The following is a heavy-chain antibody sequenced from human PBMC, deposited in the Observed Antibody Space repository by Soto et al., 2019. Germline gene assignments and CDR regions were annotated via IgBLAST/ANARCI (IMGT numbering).Heavy chain of an antibody. CDR2: IYSGGST. J-gene: IGHJ4*02. CDR1: GFTVSSNY. V-gene: IGHV3-53*04. Sequence: VQLVESGGGLVQPGGSLRLSCAASGFTVSSNYMSWVRQAPGKGLEWVSVIYSGGSTYYADSVKGRFTISRHNSKNTLYLQTKSITAEDTAVYYCARGPGVRGVIIGFLDYWGQGTLVTVSS. CDR3: ARGPGVRGVIIGFLDY. D-gene: IGHD3-10*01.